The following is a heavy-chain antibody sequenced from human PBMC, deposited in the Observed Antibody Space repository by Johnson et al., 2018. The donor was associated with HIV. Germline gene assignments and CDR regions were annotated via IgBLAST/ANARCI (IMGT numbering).Heavy chain of an antibody. CDR1: GFTFDDYA. Sequence: VQLVESGGGLVQPGRSLRLSCAASGFTFDDYAMHWVRQAPGKGLEWVSGISWNSGSIGYADSVKGRFTISRDNAKNSLYLQMNSLIAEDTAVYYCARESGSGWYWGAFEIWGQGTMVTVSS. D-gene: IGHD6-19*01. V-gene: IGHV3-9*01. CDR2: ISWNSGSI. CDR3: ARESGSGWYWGAFEI. J-gene: IGHJ3*02.